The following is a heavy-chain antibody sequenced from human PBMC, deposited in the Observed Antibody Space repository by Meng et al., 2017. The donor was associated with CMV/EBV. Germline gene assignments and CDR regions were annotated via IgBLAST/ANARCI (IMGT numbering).Heavy chain of an antibody. D-gene: IGHD1-7*01. CDR3: ASKLGVNYYYGMDV. V-gene: IGHV1-69*10. Sequence: SVKVSCKASGGTFSSYAISWVRPAPGQGLEWMGGIIPILGIANYAQKFQGRVTITADKSTSTAYMELSSLRSEDTAVYYCASKLGVNYYYGMDVWGQGTTVTVSS. CDR2: IIPILGIA. CDR1: GGTFSSYA. J-gene: IGHJ6*02.